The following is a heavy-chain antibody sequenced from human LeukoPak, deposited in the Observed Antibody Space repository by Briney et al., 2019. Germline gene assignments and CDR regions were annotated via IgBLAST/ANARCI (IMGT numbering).Heavy chain of an antibody. Sequence: SGPTLVNPTQTLTLTCTLSGFSLSTSGMCVSWIRHPPWKALEWLARIDWDDDKYYSTSLKTRLTISKDTSKNQVVLTMTNMDPMDTATYYCARVDSGSYYYYWGQGTLVTVSS. CDR2: IDWDDDK. D-gene: IGHD1-26*01. CDR1: GFSLSTSGMC. J-gene: IGHJ4*02. CDR3: ARVDSGSYYYY. V-gene: IGHV2-70*11.